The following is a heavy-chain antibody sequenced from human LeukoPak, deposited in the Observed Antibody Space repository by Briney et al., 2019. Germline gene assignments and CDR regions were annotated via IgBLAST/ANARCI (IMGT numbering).Heavy chain of an antibody. CDR2: ISGSGGST. Sequence: GGSLRLSCAASVFTFSSYGMSWVRQAPGKGLEWVSAISGSGGSTYYADSVKGRFTISRDNSRNTLYLQMNSLRAEDTAVYYCAKVLDVYRHYYYGMDVWGQGTTVTVSS. CDR3: AKVLDVYRHYYYGMDV. J-gene: IGHJ6*02. D-gene: IGHD3-16*01. CDR1: VFTFSSYG. V-gene: IGHV3-23*01.